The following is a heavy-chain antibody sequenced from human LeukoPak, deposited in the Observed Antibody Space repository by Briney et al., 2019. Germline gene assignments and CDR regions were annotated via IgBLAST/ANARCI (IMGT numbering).Heavy chain of an antibody. CDR1: GYTFSIYG. Sequence: ASVKVSCKASGYTFSIYGITWVRQAPGQGLEWMGWISAHTGKSDYAQKFQNRVTMTADTATSTAYMELSSLTSEDTAVYYCARVSLGYCSGGTCYFQDHWGQGTLVTVSS. CDR2: ISAHTGKS. V-gene: IGHV1-18*01. J-gene: IGHJ4*02. D-gene: IGHD2-15*01. CDR3: ARVSLGYCSGGTCYFQDH.